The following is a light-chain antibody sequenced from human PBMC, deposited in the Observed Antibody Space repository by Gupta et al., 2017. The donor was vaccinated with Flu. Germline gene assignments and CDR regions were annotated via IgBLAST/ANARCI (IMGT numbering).Light chain of an antibody. J-gene: IGLJ2*01. CDR2: DVT. Sequence: QSALTQPASVSGSSGKSITITCPGISSDVGGYDDVSWYQQHPGKAPKLMIYDVTNRPSGVSNRFSGSKSGNTASLTISGLQAEDEADYYCSAYITTTLDVAFGGGTKLTVL. CDR3: SAYITTTLDVA. CDR1: SSDVGGYDD. V-gene: IGLV2-14*03.